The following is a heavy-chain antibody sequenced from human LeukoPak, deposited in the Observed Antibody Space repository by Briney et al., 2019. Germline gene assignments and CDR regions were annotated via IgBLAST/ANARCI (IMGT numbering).Heavy chain of an antibody. J-gene: IGHJ6*02. D-gene: IGHD2-15*01. CDR3: AKVARYCSGGSCYTTYYYYGMDV. CDR2: IYGDGTT. Sequence: AGGSLRLSCAASGFTFSSYWMHWVRQAPGKGLEWGSVIYGDGTTYYADSVKGRFTISRDNSRNILYLQMNSLRAEDTAVYYCAKVARYCSGGSCYTTYYYYGMDVWGQGTTVTVSS. V-gene: IGHV3-66*01. CDR1: GFTFSSYW.